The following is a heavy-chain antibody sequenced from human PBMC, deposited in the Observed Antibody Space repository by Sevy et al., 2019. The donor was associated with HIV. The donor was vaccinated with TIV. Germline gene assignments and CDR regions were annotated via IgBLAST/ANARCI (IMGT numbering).Heavy chain of an antibody. V-gene: IGHV4-34*01. Sequence: SETLSLTCAVYGGSFSGYYWSWIRQPPGKGLEWIGEINHSGSTNYNPSLKSRVTISVDTSKNQFSLKLSSVTAADTAVYYCARGGVLLWFGEFYYYYGMDVWGQGTTVTVSS. CDR2: INHSGST. J-gene: IGHJ6*02. CDR3: ARGGVLLWFGEFYYYYGMDV. CDR1: GGSFSGYY. D-gene: IGHD3-10*01.